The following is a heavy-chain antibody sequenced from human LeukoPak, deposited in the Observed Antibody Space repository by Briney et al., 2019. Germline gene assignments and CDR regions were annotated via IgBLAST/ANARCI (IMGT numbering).Heavy chain of an antibody. D-gene: IGHD4-17*01. Sequence: ASVKVSCKASGYTFTGYYIHWVRQAPGQGLEWMGWMNPNSGNTGYAQKFQGRVTMTRNTSISTAYMELSSLRSEDTAVYYCARSSTVTTPSYYYYGMDVWGQGTTVTVSS. J-gene: IGHJ6*02. CDR2: MNPNSGNT. CDR3: ARSSTVTTPSYYYYGMDV. V-gene: IGHV1-8*02. CDR1: GYTFTGYY.